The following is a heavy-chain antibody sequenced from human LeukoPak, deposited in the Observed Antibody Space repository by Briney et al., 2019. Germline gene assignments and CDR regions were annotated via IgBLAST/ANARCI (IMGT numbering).Heavy chain of an antibody. J-gene: IGHJ6*02. CDR3: ARDNSGWDYYYYGMDV. V-gene: IGHV1-69*04. CDR2: IIPILGIA. CDR1: GGTFSSYA. Sequence: GASVKASCKASGGTFSSYAISWVRQAPGQGLEWMGRIIPILGIANYAQKFQGRVTITADKSTSTAYMELSSLRSEDTAVYYCARDNSGWDYYYYGMDVWGQGTTVTVSS. D-gene: IGHD6-19*01.